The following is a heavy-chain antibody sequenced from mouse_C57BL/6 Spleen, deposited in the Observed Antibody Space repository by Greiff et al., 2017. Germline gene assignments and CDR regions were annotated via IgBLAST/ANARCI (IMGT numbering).Heavy chain of an antibody. V-gene: IGHV1-53*01. CDR3: ANYYGSSIYAMDY. Sequence: QVQLQQPGTELVKPGASVKLSCKASGYTFTSYWMHWVKQRPGQGLEWIGNINPSNGGTNYNEKFKSKATLTVDKSSTTAYMQLRSLTSEDSAVYYSANYYGSSIYAMDYWGQGTSVTVSS. D-gene: IGHD1-1*01. CDR2: INPSNGGT. CDR1: GYTFTSYW. J-gene: IGHJ4*01.